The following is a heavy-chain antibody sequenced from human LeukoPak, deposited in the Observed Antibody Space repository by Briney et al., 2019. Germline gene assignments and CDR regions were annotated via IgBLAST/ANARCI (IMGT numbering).Heavy chain of an antibody. V-gene: IGHV3-73*01. D-gene: IGHD2-2*02. Sequence: GGSLRLSCAASGFTFSGSAMHWVRQAYGKGLVWDGRPRNKANSYATAYAASVKGRFTIYRDDSKNTAYLEMNRLKTEDTAVRYCSRLPGYGSSTNCYTAGFDCWGQGTMVTVSS. CDR1: GFTFSGSA. J-gene: IGHJ3*01. CDR2: PRNKANSYAT. CDR3: SRLPGYGSSTNCYTAGFDC.